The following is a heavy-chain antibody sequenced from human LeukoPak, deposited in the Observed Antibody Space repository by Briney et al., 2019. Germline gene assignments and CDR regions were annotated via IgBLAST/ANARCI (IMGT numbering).Heavy chain of an antibody. J-gene: IGHJ3*02. CDR2: ISSSSSYI. CDR3: ARDIVATSGDAFDI. CDR1: GFTFSSYS. Sequence: PGGSLRLSCAASGFTFSSYSMNWVRQAPGKGLEWVSSISSSSSYIYYADSVKGRFTISRDNAKNSLYLQMNSLRAEDTAEYYCARDIVATSGDAFDIWGQGTMVTVSS. V-gene: IGHV3-21*01. D-gene: IGHD5-12*01.